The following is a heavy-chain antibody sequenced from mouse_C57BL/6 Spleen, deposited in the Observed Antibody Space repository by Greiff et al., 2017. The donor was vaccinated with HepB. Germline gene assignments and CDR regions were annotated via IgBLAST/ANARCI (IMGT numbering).Heavy chain of an antibody. D-gene: IGHD2-5*01. CDR2: INPSSGYT. CDR1: GYTFTSYW. Sequence: QVQLKESGAELAKPGASVKLSCKASGYTFTSYWMHWVKQRPGQGLEWIGYINPSSGYTKYNQKFKDKATLTADKSSSTAYMQLSSLTYEDSAVYYCAVYYSNYGNAMDYWGQGTSVTVSS. CDR3: AVYYSNYGNAMDY. J-gene: IGHJ4*01. V-gene: IGHV1-7*01.